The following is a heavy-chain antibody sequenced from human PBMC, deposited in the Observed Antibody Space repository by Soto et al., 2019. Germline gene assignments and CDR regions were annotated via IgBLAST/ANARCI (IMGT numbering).Heavy chain of an antibody. CDR1: GYTFTSYG. D-gene: IGHD3-10*01. J-gene: IGHJ6*02. Sequence: QVQLVQSGAEVKKPGASVKVSCKASGYTFTSYGISWVRQAPGQGLEWMGWISAYNGNTNYAQKLQGRVTMTTDTSTSTAYMELRSRRPGDTAVYYCARESVTMVRGVIAYYYGMDVWGQGTTVTVSS. CDR3: ARESVTMVRGVIAYYYGMDV. V-gene: IGHV1-18*01. CDR2: ISAYNGNT.